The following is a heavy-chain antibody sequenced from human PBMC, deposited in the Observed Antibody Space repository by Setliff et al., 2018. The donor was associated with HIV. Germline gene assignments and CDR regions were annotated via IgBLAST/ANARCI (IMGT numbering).Heavy chain of an antibody. Sequence: GGSLRLSCAASGFSFSSYATHWVRQAPGKGLEWVAVIWYDGSNKYYADSVKGRFTISRDNSKNTLYLQMNSLRAEDTAVYYCARGYDPVVFGMAYWGQGTLVTVSS. CDR3: ARGYDPVVFGMAY. V-gene: IGHV3-33*08. CDR2: IWYDGSNK. J-gene: IGHJ4*02. CDR1: GFSFSSYA. D-gene: IGHD3-16*01.